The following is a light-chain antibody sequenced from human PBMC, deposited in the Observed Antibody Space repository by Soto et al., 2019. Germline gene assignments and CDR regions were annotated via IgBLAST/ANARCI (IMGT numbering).Light chain of an antibody. V-gene: IGKV1-8*01. J-gene: IGKJ3*01. CDR3: QQYYSYPLT. Sequence: AIRMTQSPSSFSASTGDRVTITCRASQGISSYLAWYQQKPGKAPKLLIYAASTLQSGVPSRFNGSGSGTDFTLTISSRQSEDLPTYYGQQYYSYPLTFGPGTKVDIK. CDR1: QGISSY. CDR2: AAS.